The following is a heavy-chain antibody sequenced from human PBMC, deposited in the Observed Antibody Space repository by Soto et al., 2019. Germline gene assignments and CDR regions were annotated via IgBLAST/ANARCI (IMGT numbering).Heavy chain of an antibody. D-gene: IGHD2-8*01. CDR1: GYTFTGYY. CDR3: ARCGNGVCHFDY. Sequence: ASVKVSCKASGYTFTGYYMHWVLQAPGQGLEWMGWINPNSGGTNYAQKFQGRVTMTRDTSISTAYMELSRLRSDDTAVYYCARCGNGVCHFDYWGQGTLVTVSS. V-gene: IGHV1-2*02. J-gene: IGHJ4*02. CDR2: INPNSGGT.